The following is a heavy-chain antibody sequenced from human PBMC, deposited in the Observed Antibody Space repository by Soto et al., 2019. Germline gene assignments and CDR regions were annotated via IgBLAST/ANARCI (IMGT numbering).Heavy chain of an antibody. CDR1: GFTFSNAW. V-gene: IGHV3-15*01. Sequence: GGSLRLSCAASGFTFSNAWMNWVRQAPGKGLEWVGRIKSKSIGGTVNYAAPVKGRFTISRDDSGNTLYLQMNSLKTEDTAVYYCDTCGGDRYLNYWGQGALVTVSS. CDR3: DTCGGDRYLNY. J-gene: IGHJ4*02. CDR2: IKSKSIGGTV. D-gene: IGHD2-21*02.